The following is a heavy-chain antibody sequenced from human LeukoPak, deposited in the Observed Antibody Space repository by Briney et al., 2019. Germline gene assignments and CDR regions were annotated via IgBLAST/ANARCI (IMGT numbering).Heavy chain of an antibody. Sequence: SETLSLTCTVSGGSIINYYWSWIRQSAGTGLEWVGRIYITGSTNYNPSLQSRLSMSVDTSKNQFSLRLTSVSAADTAVYYCARLKYYDSTGYSPGYYMDVWVKGITVTVSS. CDR1: GGSIINYY. J-gene: IGHJ6*03. CDR3: ARLKYYDSTGYSPGYYMDV. D-gene: IGHD3-22*01. CDR2: IYITGST. V-gene: IGHV4-4*07.